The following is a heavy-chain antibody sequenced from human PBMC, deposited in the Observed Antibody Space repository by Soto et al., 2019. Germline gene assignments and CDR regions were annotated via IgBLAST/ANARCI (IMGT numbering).Heavy chain of an antibody. D-gene: IGHD6-13*01. CDR1: GDSINNSHW. CDR3: AREFNSSPARGPNWFDP. V-gene: IGHV4-4*02. CDR2: TYHSGTT. J-gene: IGHJ5*02. Sequence: QVQLQESGPGLVQPSGTLSLTCAVSGDSINNSHWWSWVRQTPGKGLEWIGETYHSGTTNYNPSLKTRVTISIDKSNNQFSLKMNSVTAADTAVYYCAREFNSSPARGPNWFDPWGQGTLVTVSS.